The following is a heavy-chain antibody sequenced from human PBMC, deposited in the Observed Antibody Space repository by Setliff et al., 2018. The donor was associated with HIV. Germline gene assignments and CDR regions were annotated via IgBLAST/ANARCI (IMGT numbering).Heavy chain of an antibody. CDR3: ARDLGGEHDYADPAYMDV. CDR1: GYTFSSYG. CDR2: ISGFNGKI. D-gene: IGHD4-17*01. V-gene: IGHV1-18*01. J-gene: IGHJ6*03. Sequence: VSLKVSCKASGYTFSSYGISWVRQAPGQGLEWMGWISGFNGKINYAENFQGRVTLTTDSSASTAHMELWSLTSDDTAVYYCARDLGGEHDYADPAYMDVWGKGTTVTVSS.